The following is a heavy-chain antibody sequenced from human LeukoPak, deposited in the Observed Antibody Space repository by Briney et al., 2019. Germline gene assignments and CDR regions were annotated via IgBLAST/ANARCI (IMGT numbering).Heavy chain of an antibody. Sequence: QTGGSLRLSCAASGFTFSNYWMSWVRQAPGKGLEWVARLHADGSEMYYVDSVKGRFTISRDNAKNSLYLQVNSLRVEDTAVYYCARGGYSFDYLGQGTLVTVSS. D-gene: IGHD5-12*01. V-gene: IGHV3-7*01. J-gene: IGHJ4*02. CDR3: ARGGYSFDY. CDR1: GFTFSNYW. CDR2: LHADGSEM.